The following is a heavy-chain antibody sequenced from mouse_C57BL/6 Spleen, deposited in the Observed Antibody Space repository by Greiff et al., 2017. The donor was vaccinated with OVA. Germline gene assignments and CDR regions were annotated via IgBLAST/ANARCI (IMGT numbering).Heavy chain of an antibody. Sequence: DVKLLESGPGLVKPSQSLSLTCSVTGYSITSGYYWNWIRQFPGNKLEWMGYISYDGSNNYNPSLKNRISITRDTSKNQFFLKLNSVTTEDTATYYCARDLGASYAMDYWGQGTSVTVSS. V-gene: IGHV3-6*01. J-gene: IGHJ4*01. CDR2: ISYDGSN. D-gene: IGHD3-1*01. CDR1: GYSITSGYY. CDR3: ARDLGASYAMDY.